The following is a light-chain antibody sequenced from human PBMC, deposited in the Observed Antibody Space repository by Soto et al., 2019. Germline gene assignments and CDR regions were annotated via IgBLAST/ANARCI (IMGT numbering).Light chain of an antibody. V-gene: IGKV1-13*02. CDR1: QRISSA. CDR3: QLLETYPLT. Sequence: AIQVTQSPSSLSASVGDIVTITCRTSQRISSAFAWYQQKPGKVPRLLIYDVFNLQSGVPSRFSGSGSGTDFTLTISRLQPEDFATYYCQLLETYPLTFGQGTRLEVK. CDR2: DVF. J-gene: IGKJ5*01.